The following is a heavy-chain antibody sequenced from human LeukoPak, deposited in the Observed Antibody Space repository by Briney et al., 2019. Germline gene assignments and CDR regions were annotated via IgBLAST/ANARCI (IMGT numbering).Heavy chain of an antibody. J-gene: IGHJ6*04. CDR1: GFTPDDYA. D-gene: IGHD3-10*01. Sequence: PGRSLRLSCTGSGFTPDDYAMNWVRQAPGKGLEWVGFIRSKAYGGTTDYAAPVKGRFTISRDDSKSIAYLQMNSLKTEDTAVYYCSRGGGFYGSGYGMDVWGKGTTVTVSS. CDR3: SRGGGFYGSGYGMDV. V-gene: IGHV3-49*04. CDR2: IRSKAYGGTT.